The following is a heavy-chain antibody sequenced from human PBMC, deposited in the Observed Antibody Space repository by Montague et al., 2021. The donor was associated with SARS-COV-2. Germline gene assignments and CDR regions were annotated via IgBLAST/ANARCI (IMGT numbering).Heavy chain of an antibody. J-gene: IGHJ5*02. D-gene: IGHD6-13*01. CDR2: THPWGGT. CDR3: ASHFVWQQLST. CDR1: GDSINGEHW. Sequence: SETLSLTCAVSGDSINGEHWWRWVRQPARKGLEWIVETHPWGGTNYNPSLRSRVSIFLDNSKNQFPVILTAVTAADTAMYYCASHFVWQQLSTWGQGTLVSVSS. V-gene: IGHV4-4*02.